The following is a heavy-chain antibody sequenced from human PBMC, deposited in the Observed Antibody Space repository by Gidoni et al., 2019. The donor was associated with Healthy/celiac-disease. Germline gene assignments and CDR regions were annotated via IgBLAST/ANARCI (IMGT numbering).Heavy chain of an antibody. CDR2: IIPILGIA. D-gene: IGHD1-26*01. V-gene: IGHV1-69*02. J-gene: IGHJ4*02. CDR3: ARLGSGSYYFRDY. CDR1: GGTFSSYT. Sequence: QVQLVQSGAEVKKPGSSVKLSCKASGGTFSSYTISWVRQAPGQGLEWMGRIIPILGIANYAQKFQGRVTITADKSTSTAYMELSSLRSEDTAVYYCARLGSGSYYFRDYWGQGTLVTVSS.